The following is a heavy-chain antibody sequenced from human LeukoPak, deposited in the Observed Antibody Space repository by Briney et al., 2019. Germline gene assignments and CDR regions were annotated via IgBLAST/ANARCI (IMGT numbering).Heavy chain of an antibody. V-gene: IGHV1-46*01. J-gene: IGHJ4*02. CDR1: GFPLTGSD. CDR3: ARATGGVPRYFVL. D-gene: IGHD3-10*01. Sequence: ASVKVSCKASGFPLTGSDMHWVRQAPGQGLEWVGMLNHDGEKTTYGQNFQGRVTVTRDTSTTTLYMDLTGLSTEDTAMYYCARATGGVPRYFVLWGQGTLVTVSS. CDR2: LNHDGEKT.